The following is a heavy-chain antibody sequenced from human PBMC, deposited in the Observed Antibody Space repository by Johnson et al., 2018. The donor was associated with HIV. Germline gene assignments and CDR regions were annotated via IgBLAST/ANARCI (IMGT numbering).Heavy chain of an antibody. CDR3: ARDPTYYNFWSGYYSGAFDI. V-gene: IGHV3-30*03. Sequence: VQLVESGGGVVRPGGSLRLSCADSGFNFDDHSMSWVRQAPGKGLEWVAVISYDGSNKYYADSVKGRFTISRDNSKNTLYLQMNSLRAEDTAVYYCARDPTYYNFWSGYYSGAFDIWGQGTMVTVSS. J-gene: IGHJ3*02. CDR1: GFNFDDHS. D-gene: IGHD3-3*01. CDR2: ISYDGSNK.